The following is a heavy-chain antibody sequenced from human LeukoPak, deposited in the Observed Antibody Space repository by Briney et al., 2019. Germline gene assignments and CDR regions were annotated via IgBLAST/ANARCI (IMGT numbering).Heavy chain of an antibody. V-gene: IGHV3-23*01. CDR1: GCTFSSHA. D-gene: IGHD3-10*01. CDR2: ISDSGGST. CDR3: AKDYFGSVPDAFDI. J-gene: IGHJ3*02. Sequence: GGSLRLSCAASGCTFSSHAMAWVRQAPGQGLEWVSGISDSGGSTHYADSVKGRFTISRDNSKNTLCLEMNSLRAEDTAAYYCAKDYFGSVPDAFDIWGQGTMVTVSS.